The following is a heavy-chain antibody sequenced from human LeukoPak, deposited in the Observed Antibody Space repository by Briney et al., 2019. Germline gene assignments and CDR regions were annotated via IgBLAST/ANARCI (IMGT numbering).Heavy chain of an antibody. V-gene: IGHV3-23*01. CDR2: TSDRGDYT. CDR3: ARKAQYNGHYPLDY. D-gene: IGHD1-7*01. Sequence: GGSPRLSCAASGFTFTSYSMSWVRQAPGKGLEWVSGTSDRGDYTYYADSVKGRFTISRDSSKNTLFLQMNSLRAEDTALYFCARKAQYNGHYPLDYWGQGTPVTVSS. CDR1: GFTFTSYS. J-gene: IGHJ4*02.